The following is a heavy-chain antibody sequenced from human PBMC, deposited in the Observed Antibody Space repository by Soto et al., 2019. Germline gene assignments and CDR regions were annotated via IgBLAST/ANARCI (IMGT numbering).Heavy chain of an antibody. CDR2: INHSGST. CDR1: GGSFSGYY. Sequence: QVQLQQWGAGLLKPSETLSLTCAVYGGSFSGYYWSWIRQPPGKGLEWIGEINHSGSTNYNPSLKSRVTISVDTSKNQFSLKLSSVTAADTAVYYCARGNIAAAGDDYWGQGTLVTVSS. V-gene: IGHV4-34*01. D-gene: IGHD6-13*01. J-gene: IGHJ4*02. CDR3: ARGNIAAAGDDY.